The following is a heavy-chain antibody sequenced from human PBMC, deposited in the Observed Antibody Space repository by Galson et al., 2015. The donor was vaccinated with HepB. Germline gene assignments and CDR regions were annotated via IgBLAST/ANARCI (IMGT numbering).Heavy chain of an antibody. Sequence: SVKVSCKASGGTFSSNAISWVRQAPGQGLEWMGGIIPIFGTANYAQKFQGRVTITADESTSTAYMELSSLRSEDTAVYYCARDWYYYDSSGYYYTYYFDYWGQGTLVTVSS. J-gene: IGHJ4*02. CDR3: ARDWYYYDSSGYYYTYYFDY. CDR1: GGTFSSNA. V-gene: IGHV1-69*13. D-gene: IGHD3-22*01. CDR2: IIPIFGTA.